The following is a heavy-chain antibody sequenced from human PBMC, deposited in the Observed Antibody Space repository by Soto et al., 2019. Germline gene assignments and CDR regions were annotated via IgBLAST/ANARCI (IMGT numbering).Heavy chain of an antibody. CDR3: ASDSAIVVVIAYYFDY. D-gene: IGHD3-22*01. CDR2: ISYDGSNK. Sequence: GGSLRLSCAASGFTFCSYAMHWVRQAPGKGLEWVAVISYDGSNKYYADSVKGRFTISRDNSKNTLYLQMNSLRAEDTAVYYCASDSAIVVVIAYYFDYWGQGTLVTVSS. CDR1: GFTFCSYA. V-gene: IGHV3-30-3*01. J-gene: IGHJ4*02.